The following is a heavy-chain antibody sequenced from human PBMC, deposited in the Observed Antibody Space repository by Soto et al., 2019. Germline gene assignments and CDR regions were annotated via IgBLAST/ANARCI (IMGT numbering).Heavy chain of an antibody. Sequence: GGSLRLSCAASGFTFSSYGMHWVRQAPGKGLEWVAVISYDGSNKYYADSVKGRFTISRDNSKNTLYLQMNSLRAEDTAVYYWAKELYYYDPSLPAYGGQGPLVTVSS. J-gene: IGHJ4*02. CDR3: AKELYYYDPSLPAY. D-gene: IGHD3-22*01. CDR1: GFTFSSYG. V-gene: IGHV3-30*18. CDR2: ISYDGSNK.